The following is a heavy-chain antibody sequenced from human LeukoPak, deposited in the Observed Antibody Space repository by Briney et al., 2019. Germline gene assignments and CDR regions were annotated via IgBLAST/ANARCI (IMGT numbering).Heavy chain of an antibody. Sequence: GGSLRLSCEASGFTFSSSAMSWVRQAPGKGLEWVSTISGSGGGTHYADSVRDRFIISRDNSKNTLFLQMNSLRAEDTAIYYCAKLGPYSGWYEAFDYWGQGTLVTVSP. CDR3: AKLGPYSGWYEAFDY. V-gene: IGHV3-23*01. D-gene: IGHD6-19*01. J-gene: IGHJ4*02. CDR1: GFTFSSSA. CDR2: ISGSGGGT.